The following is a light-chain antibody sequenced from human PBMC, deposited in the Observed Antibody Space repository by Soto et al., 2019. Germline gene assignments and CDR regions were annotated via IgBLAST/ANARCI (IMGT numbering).Light chain of an antibody. V-gene: IGLV2-11*01. J-gene: IGLJ2*01. CDR2: EVF. CDR3: CSYSGTFVV. CDR1: STDVGYYDS. Sequence: QSALTQPRSVSGAPGQSVAISCTGSSTDVGYYDSVSWYQHHPGKAPKLLIYEVFKRPSRVPDRFSGSKSSTTASLTISGLQAEDEGYYYCCSYSGTFVVFGGGTKLTVL.